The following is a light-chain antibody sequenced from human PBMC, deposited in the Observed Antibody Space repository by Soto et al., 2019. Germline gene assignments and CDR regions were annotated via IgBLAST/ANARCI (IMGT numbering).Light chain of an antibody. V-gene: IGLV2-14*01. J-gene: IGLJ2*01. CDR2: DVS. CDR1: SSDVGGYNY. Sequence: QSVLTQPASVSGSPGQSITISCTGTSSDVGGYNYVSWYQQHPGKAPKLMIYDVSNRPSGVSNRFSGSKSGNTASLTISGLQAEDEAEYYCSSYTGTSPYVVFGGGTKLTVL. CDR3: SSYTGTSPYVV.